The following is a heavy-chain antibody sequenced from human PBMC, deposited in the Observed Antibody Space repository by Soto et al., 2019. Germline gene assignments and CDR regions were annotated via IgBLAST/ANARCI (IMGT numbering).Heavy chain of an antibody. V-gene: IGHV1-3*01. CDR3: ARDESSGWYDY. Sequence: ASVKVSCKASGYTFTSYAMHWVRQAPGQRLEWMGWINACNGNTKYSQKFQGRVTITRDTSASTAYMELSSLRSEDTAVYYCARDESSGWYDYWGQGTLVTVSS. CDR2: INACNGNT. D-gene: IGHD6-19*01. CDR1: GYTFTSYA. J-gene: IGHJ4*02.